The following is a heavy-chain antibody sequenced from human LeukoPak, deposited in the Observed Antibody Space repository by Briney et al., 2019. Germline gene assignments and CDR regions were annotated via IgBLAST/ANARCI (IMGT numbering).Heavy chain of an antibody. CDR2: IDPTDSYT. J-gene: IGHJ4*02. Sequence: GESLKISSQGSGYRFTSYWISWVRPMPGKGLEWMGRIDPTDSYTNYSPSFEGHVTISADKSTATVYLQWSSLKASDTAMYYCARARNWNDVVWFDYWGQGTLATVSS. CDR1: GYRFTSYW. V-gene: IGHV5-10-1*01. CDR3: ARARNWNDVVWFDY. D-gene: IGHD1-1*01.